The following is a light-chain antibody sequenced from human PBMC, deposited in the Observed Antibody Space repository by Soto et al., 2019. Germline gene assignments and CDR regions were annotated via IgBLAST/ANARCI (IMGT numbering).Light chain of an antibody. V-gene: IGLV2-14*03. J-gene: IGLJ1*01. Sequence: QSALPQPASVSGSPGQSIPLPCTGTSSNIGTYNYASWYQLHPGKAPKLMFYGVANRPSGVSNRFSGSKSGNTASLTISGLQVEDETDYYCSSYTSSSSYVFGTGTKVTVL. CDR1: SSNIGTYNY. CDR2: GVA. CDR3: SSYTSSSSYV.